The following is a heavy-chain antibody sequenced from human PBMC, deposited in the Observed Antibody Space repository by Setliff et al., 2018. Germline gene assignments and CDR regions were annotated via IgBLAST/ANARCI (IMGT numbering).Heavy chain of an antibody. D-gene: IGHD2-21*02. CDR2: IYYSGST. V-gene: IGHV4-59*08. CDR3: ARGGVTAVWDLTD. Sequence: SETLSLTCTVSGGSIRSYYWNWIRQPPGKGLEWIGYIYYSGSTNYNPSLKSRVTISVDTSKNHFSLKLSSVTAADTAVYYYARGGVTAVWDLTDWGQGILVTVSS. CDR1: GGSIRSYY. J-gene: IGHJ4*02.